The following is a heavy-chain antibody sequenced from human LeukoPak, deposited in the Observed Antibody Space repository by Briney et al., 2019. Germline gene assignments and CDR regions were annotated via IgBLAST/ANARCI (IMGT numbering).Heavy chain of an antibody. V-gene: IGHV1-46*01. D-gene: IGHD2-15*01. CDR3: ARDFTSRNRGCAGY. Sequence: ASVKVSCKASGYTFTRYYMHWVRQAPGQGLEWMGIINPSGGSTSYAQKFQGRVTMTRDTSISTAYMELSRLRSDDTAVYYCARDFTSRNRGCAGYWGQGTLVTVSS. J-gene: IGHJ4*02. CDR1: GYTFTRYY. CDR2: INPSGGST.